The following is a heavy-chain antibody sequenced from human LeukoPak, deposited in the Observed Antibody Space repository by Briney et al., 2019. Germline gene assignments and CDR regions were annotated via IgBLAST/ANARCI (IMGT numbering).Heavy chain of an antibody. CDR3: ASIVATTR. D-gene: IGHD5-12*01. Sequence: GGSLRLSCAASGFTFSSYSMNWVRQAPGKGREWVSYFCSSSSTIYYADSVKGRFTISRDNAKHSLYVQMNSRRAEDTAVYYCASIVATTRWGQGTLVTVSS. CDR1: GFTFSSYS. V-gene: IGHV3-48*04. J-gene: IGHJ4*02. CDR2: FCSSSSTI.